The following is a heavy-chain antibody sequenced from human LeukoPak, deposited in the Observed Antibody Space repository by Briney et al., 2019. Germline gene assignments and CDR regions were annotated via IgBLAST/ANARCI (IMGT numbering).Heavy chain of an antibody. CDR3: ARWFVVAARTGGFDP. CDR1: GYSFTSYW. Sequence: GESLKISCKGSGYSFTSYWIGWVRQMPGKGLEWMGIIYPGDSDTRYSPSFQGQVTISADKSISTAYLQWSSLKASDTAMYHCARWFVVAARTGGFDPWGQGTLVTVSS. J-gene: IGHJ5*02. CDR2: IYPGDSDT. D-gene: IGHD2-15*01. V-gene: IGHV5-51*01.